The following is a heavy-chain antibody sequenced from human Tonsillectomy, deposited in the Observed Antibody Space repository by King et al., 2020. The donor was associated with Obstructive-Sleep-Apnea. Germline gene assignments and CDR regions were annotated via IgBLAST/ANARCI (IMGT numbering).Heavy chain of an antibody. CDR3: ARGRIYAFDI. CDR2: MNPNSGNT. CDR1: GYTFTSYD. V-gene: IGHV1-8*01. D-gene: IGHD2-21*01. J-gene: IGHJ3*02. Sequence: QLVQSGAEVKKPGGSVRVSCKAFGYTFTSYDINWGRQATGQGLEWMGWMNPNSGNTGYAQKFQGRVTMTRNTSISTAYMELSSLGSEDTAVYYCARGRIYAFDIWGQGTMVTVSS.